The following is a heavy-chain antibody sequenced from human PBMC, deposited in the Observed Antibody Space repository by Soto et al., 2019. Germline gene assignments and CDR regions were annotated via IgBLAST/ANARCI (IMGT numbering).Heavy chain of an antibody. J-gene: IGHJ6*02. CDR3: ERERSLRYGMDV. Sequence: ETLSLACPVPGGSISSYYWSWIRQPAGKGLEWIGRIYTSGSTNYNPSLKSRVTMSVDTSKNQFSLKLSSVTAAETAVYYCERERSLRYGMDVWGQGTTVTVSS. D-gene: IGHD3-16*01. V-gene: IGHV4-4*07. CDR1: GGSISSYY. CDR2: IYTSGST.